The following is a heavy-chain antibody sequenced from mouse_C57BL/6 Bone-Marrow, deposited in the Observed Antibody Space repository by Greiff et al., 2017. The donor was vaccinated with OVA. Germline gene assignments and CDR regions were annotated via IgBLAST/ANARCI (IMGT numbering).Heavy chain of an antibody. CDR1: GFPITSGYY. D-gene: IGHD4-1*01. CDR3: AGGNWGRFAY. J-gene: IGHJ3*01. CDR2: ITHSGET. V-gene: IGHV12-3*01. Sequence: VKLMESGPGLVKPSQSLFLTCSITGFPITSGYYWIWIRQSPGKPLEWMGYITHSGETFYNPSLQSPISITRETSKNQFFLQLNSVTTEDTAMYYCAGGNWGRFAYWGQGTLVTVSA.